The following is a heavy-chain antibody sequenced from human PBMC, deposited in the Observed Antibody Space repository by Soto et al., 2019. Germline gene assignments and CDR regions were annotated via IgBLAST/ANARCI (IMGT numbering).Heavy chain of an antibody. D-gene: IGHD1-7*01. J-gene: IGHJ4*02. CDR2: ISYDGSNK. CDR3: AKDQGLELSFHYTSSTFDY. Sequence: ESGGGVVQPGRSLRLSCAASGFTFSSYGMHWVRQAPGKGLEWVAVISYDGSNKYYADSVKGRFTISRDNSKNTLYLQMNSLRAEDTAVYYCAKDQGLELSFHYTSSTFDYWGQGTLVTVSS. CDR1: GFTFSSYG. V-gene: IGHV3-30*18.